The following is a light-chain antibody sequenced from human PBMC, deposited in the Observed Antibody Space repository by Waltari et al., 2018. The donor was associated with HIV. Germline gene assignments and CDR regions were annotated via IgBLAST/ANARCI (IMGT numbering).Light chain of an antibody. J-gene: IGKJ4*01. V-gene: IGKV1-12*02. CDR3: QQANSFPFT. CDR1: QGISSW. CDR2: GAS. Sequence: DIQMTQSPSSVSASVGDRVTITCRASQGISSWLDWYQQRAGKAPKLLIYGASTLQSGVASRFSGSGSGTDFTLTISSLQTEDFGTYYCQQANSFPFTFGGGTKVEIK.